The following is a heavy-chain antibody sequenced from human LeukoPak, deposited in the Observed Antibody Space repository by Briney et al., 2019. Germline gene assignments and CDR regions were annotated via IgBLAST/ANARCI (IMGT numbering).Heavy chain of an antibody. CDR2: ISSSGSTI. D-gene: IGHD5-18*01. J-gene: IGHJ6*03. V-gene: IGHV3-48*03. Sequence: PGGSLRLSCAASGFTFSSYEMNWVRQAPGKGLEWVSYISSSGSTIYYADSVKGRFTISRDNANNSLYLQMNSLRAEDTAVYYCARGYSYGFYYYYMDVWGKGTTVTVSS. CDR3: ARGYSYGFYYYYMDV. CDR1: GFTFSSYE.